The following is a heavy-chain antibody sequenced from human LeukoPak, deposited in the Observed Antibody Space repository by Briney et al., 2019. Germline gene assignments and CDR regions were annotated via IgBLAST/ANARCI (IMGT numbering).Heavy chain of an antibody. CDR2: ITWNSGTI. CDR3: AKDVTGTGAFDI. D-gene: IGHD1-7*01. Sequence: GGSLRLSCAASGFTFDDYAMHWVRQGPGKGLEWVSGITWNSGTIGYADSVKGRFTISRDNAKNSLYLQMNSLRAEDTALYYCAKDVTGTGAFDIWGQGTMVAVSS. J-gene: IGHJ3*02. CDR1: GFTFDDYA. V-gene: IGHV3-9*01.